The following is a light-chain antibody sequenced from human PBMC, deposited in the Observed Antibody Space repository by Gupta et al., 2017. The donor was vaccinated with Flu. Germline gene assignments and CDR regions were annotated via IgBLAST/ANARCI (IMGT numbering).Light chain of an antibody. CDR3: AAWDDSVNGPV. Sequence: VTISCSGTTSNLGNNRVTWYQQRPGTAPKLLIFINSQRPSGVPDRFSGSTSGTSASLAISGLQTEDEGHYYCAAWDDSVNGPVFGGGTKLTVL. CDR2: INS. V-gene: IGLV1-44*01. J-gene: IGLJ2*01. CDR1: TSNLGNNR.